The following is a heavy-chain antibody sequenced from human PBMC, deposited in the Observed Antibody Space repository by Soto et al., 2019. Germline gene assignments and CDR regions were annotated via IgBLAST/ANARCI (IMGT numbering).Heavy chain of an antibody. D-gene: IGHD6-13*01. CDR2: INPSGGST. Sequence: QVQLVQSGAEVKKPGASVTVSCKASGYTFTSYYMHWVRQAPGQGLAWMGIINPSGGSTSYAQKFQGRFTMTRDTSTSTVYMELSSLRSEYTAVYYCARALVSGSSWYVRYEGFDPWGQGTLVTVSS. V-gene: IGHV1-46*01. J-gene: IGHJ5*02. CDR3: ARALVSGSSWYVRYEGFDP. CDR1: GYTFTSYY.